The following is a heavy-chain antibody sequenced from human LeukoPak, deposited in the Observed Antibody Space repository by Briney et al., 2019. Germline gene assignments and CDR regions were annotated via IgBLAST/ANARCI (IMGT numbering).Heavy chain of an antibody. CDR1: GFTVSSNY. CDR3: ARAVGYCSSTSCGVDY. D-gene: IGHD2-2*01. CDR2: IYSGGST. Sequence: PGGSLRLSCAASGFTVSSNYMSWVRQAPGKGLEWVSVIYSGGSTYYADSVKGRFTISRDNSKNTLYLQMNSLRAEDTAVYYCARAVGYCSSTSCGVDYWGQGTLVTVSS. V-gene: IGHV3-53*01. J-gene: IGHJ4*02.